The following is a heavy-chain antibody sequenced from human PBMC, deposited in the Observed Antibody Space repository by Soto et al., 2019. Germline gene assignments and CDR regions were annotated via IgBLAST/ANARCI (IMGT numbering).Heavy chain of an antibody. Sequence: EVQLVESGGGLVQPGGSLRLSCAASGFTFSSYWMHWVRQAPGKGLVWVSSISTDASSTSYADPVKGRFTISRDNAKNTLYLPMTSVRAEDTAVYYCARLPNKSPQNWGQGTLVIVSP. CDR3: ARLPNKSPQN. V-gene: IGHV3-74*01. CDR1: GFTFSSYW. CDR2: ISTDASST. J-gene: IGHJ1*01.